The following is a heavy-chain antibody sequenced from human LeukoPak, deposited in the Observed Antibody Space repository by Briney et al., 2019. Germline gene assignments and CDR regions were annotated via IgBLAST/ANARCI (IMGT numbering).Heavy chain of an antibody. V-gene: IGHV4-39*01. CDR2: IYYSGST. Sequence: SETLSLTCTVSGGSISSSIYYWGWIRQPPGTGLEGIGSIYYSGSTYYNPSLKSRVTISVDTSKNQFSLKLGSVTAADTAVYYCARLGVGATTDYWGQGTLVTVSS. CDR1: GGSISSSIYY. CDR3: ARLGVGATTDY. J-gene: IGHJ4*02. D-gene: IGHD1-26*01.